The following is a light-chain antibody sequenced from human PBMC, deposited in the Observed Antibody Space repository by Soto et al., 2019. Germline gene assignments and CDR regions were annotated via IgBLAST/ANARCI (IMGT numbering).Light chain of an antibody. V-gene: IGKV1-9*01. J-gene: IGKJ4*01. Sequence: DIQLTQSPSFLSASVGDRVTITCRASQAINRDLAWYQQKPGIAPKLLMYDASTLQSGVPSRFSGSGSGTEFTLTISSLPPEDFATYYCKQISKAPLTLGAGTKVDIK. CDR1: QAINRD. CDR2: DAS. CDR3: KQISKAPLT.